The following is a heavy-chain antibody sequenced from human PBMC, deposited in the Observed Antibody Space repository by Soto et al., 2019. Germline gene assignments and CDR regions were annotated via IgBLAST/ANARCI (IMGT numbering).Heavy chain of an antibody. Sequence: QVQLQESGPGLVESSGTLSLTGAVYGGSITSGPWWTWVRQSPGKGLEWFGEISLNADINYSPSLHRRVTVSMDMSRNHLSLRLTSVTASLTAVYFFATRETPTGGPVWGTGTVVTVSS. V-gene: IGHV4-4*02. CDR1: GGSITSGPW. CDR3: ATRETPTGGPV. D-gene: IGHD2-8*02. J-gene: IGHJ6*04. CDR2: ISLNADI.